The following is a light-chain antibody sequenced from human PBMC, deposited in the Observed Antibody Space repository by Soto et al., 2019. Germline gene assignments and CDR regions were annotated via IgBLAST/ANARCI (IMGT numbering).Light chain of an antibody. CDR3: QQYNSYSRGT. CDR2: DAS. J-gene: IGKJ3*01. Sequence: DIQMTQSPSTLSASVGDRVTITCRASQSISSWLAWYQQKPGKTPRLLIYDASTLESGVPSRFSGSGSGTEFTLTISSLQPDDFATYYCQQYNSYSRGTFGPGTKVDFK. V-gene: IGKV1-5*01. CDR1: QSISSW.